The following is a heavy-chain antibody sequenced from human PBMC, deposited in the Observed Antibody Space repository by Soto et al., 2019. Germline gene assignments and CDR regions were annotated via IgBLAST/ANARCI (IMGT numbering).Heavy chain of an antibody. D-gene: IGHD2-15*01. V-gene: IGHV4-59*11. Sequence: QVQLQESGPGLVKPSETLSLTCTISGASISSLYWSWVRQPPGKGLEWIGYIHYSGSTNYNPSLKSRVTILVDTSKNQFSVRLSSVTAADTAVYYCARGGWSMDVWGEGTTVTVSS. CDR1: GASISSLY. CDR2: IHYSGST. J-gene: IGHJ6*04. CDR3: ARGGWSMDV.